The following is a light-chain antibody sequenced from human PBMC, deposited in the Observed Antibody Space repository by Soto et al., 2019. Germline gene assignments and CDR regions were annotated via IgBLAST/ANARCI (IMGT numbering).Light chain of an antibody. Sequence: EIVLTQSPATLSLSPGERAILSCRASQSVSSYLAWYQQKPGQAPRLLIYDASNRATGIPARFTGSGSGTDFTLTISSLEPEEFAVYYCQQRSNWPPTFGQGTKLEIK. CDR2: DAS. V-gene: IGKV3-11*01. CDR1: QSVSSY. J-gene: IGKJ2*01. CDR3: QQRSNWPPT.